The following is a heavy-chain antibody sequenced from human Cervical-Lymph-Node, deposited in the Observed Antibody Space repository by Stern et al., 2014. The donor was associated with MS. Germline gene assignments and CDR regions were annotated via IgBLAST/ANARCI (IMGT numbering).Heavy chain of an antibody. J-gene: IGHJ4*02. CDR1: GFTFSSYT. CDR3: ARDLFLRAPEAIYYFDY. Sequence: EVQLVESGGGLVKPGGSLRLSCAASGFTFSSYTMNWVRQAPGKGLEGVSSISSSSTYIYYADSVKGRFTISRDNAKNSLFLQMNSLRAEDTAVYYCARDLFLRAPEAIYYFDYWGQGTLVAVSS. CDR2: ISSSSTYI. V-gene: IGHV3-21*01. D-gene: IGHD2-21*01.